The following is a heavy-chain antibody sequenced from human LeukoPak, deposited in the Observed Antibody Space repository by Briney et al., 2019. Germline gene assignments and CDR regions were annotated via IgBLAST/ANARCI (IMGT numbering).Heavy chain of an antibody. CDR2: IYPGDSGT. V-gene: IGHV5-51*01. CDR3: ARRGHSDSRYSDS. J-gene: IGHJ4*02. CDR1: GYTFTNYW. Sequence: GESLKISCQGSGYTFTNYWIGWVRQMPGKGLEWMGIIYPGDSGTRYSPSFQGQVTISADKSINTAYLQWSSLKASDTAIYYCARRGHSDSRYSDSWGQGTLVTVSS. D-gene: IGHD6-13*01.